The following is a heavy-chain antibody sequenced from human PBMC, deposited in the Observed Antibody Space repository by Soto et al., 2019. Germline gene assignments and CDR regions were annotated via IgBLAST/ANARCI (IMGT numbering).Heavy chain of an antibody. V-gene: IGHV4-39*01. D-gene: IGHD5-18*01. CDR1: GGSIGSSSYY. J-gene: IGHJ4*02. CDR3: ARRGYSNGYFDY. Sequence: SETLSLTCSVSGGSIGSSSYYWGWIRQPPGQGLEWIGNIYYSGSTYYNPSLKSRVTISVDTSKNQFSLNLNSVTAADTAVYYCARRGYSNGYFDYWGQGTLVTVSS. CDR2: IYYSGST.